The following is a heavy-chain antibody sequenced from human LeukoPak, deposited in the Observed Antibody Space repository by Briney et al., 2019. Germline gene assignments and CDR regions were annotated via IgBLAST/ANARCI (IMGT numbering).Heavy chain of an antibody. D-gene: IGHD3-10*01. Sequence: GGSLRLSCAASGFTFSTYVMHWVRQTPGKGLEWVSFIRYDGSSKYYADSVRGRFTISRDSSTNTLYLQMNSLRTEDTAMYYCAKGDDSASYYPGIDYWGQGTLVTVSS. CDR2: IRYDGSSK. CDR3: AKGDDSASYYPGIDY. J-gene: IGHJ4*02. V-gene: IGHV3-30*02. CDR1: GFTFSTYV.